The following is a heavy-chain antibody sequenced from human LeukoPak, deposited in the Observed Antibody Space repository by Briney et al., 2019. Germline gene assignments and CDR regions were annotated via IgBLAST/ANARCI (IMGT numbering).Heavy chain of an antibody. CDR3: ARKAYSSSWYRYYYYYMDV. CDR2: INHRGST. Sequence: ETLSLTCAVYGGSFSGYYWSWIRQPPGKGLEWIGEINHRGSTNYNPSLKSRVTISVDTSKNQFSLKLSSVTAADTAVYYCARKAYSSSWYRYYYYYMDVWGKGTTVTISS. D-gene: IGHD6-13*01. J-gene: IGHJ6*03. CDR1: GGSFSGYY. V-gene: IGHV4-34*01.